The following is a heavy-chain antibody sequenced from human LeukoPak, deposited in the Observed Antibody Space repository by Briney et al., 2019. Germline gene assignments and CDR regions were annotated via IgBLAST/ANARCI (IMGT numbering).Heavy chain of an antibody. CDR1: GFTFSNYW. CDR3: AKGYSSSPGMFDY. D-gene: IGHD6-13*01. CDR2: ISGSGGST. Sequence: GGSLRLSCVASGFTFSNYWMHWVRQAPGKGLEWVSAISGSGGSTYYADSVKGRFTISRDNSKNTLYLQMNSLRAEDTAVYYCAKGYSSSPGMFDYWGQGTLVTVSS. V-gene: IGHV3-23*01. J-gene: IGHJ4*02.